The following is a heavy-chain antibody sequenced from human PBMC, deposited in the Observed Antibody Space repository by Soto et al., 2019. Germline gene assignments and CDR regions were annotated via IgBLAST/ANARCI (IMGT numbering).Heavy chain of an antibody. J-gene: IGHJ6*02. CDR2: IYSAGNT. CDR3: ARDFVVGGPTINYYYGMDV. D-gene: IGHD1-26*01. V-gene: IGHV3-66*01. Sequence: EVQLVESGGDLVQPGGSLRLSCAASGFTVSSNYMSWVRQAPGKGLEWISIIYSAGNTYYADSVEGRFTISRDNSKNTLYLQMNSLGAEDTAVYYCARDFVVGGPTINYYYGMDVWGQGTTVTVSS. CDR1: GFTVSSNY.